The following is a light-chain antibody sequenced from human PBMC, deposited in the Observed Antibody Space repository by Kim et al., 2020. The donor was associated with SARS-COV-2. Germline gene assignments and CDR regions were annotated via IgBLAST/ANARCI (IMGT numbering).Light chain of an antibody. Sequence: GQSITISCTGTSSDIGASNYIAWYQQHSGKAPKLMIYDVSKRPSGVSDRFSGSKSGNTASLTVSGLQAEDEADYYCTSFTNSATGVFGGGTKLTVL. CDR2: DVS. J-gene: IGLJ3*02. CDR3: TSFTNSATGV. CDR1: SSDIGASNY. V-gene: IGLV2-14*03.